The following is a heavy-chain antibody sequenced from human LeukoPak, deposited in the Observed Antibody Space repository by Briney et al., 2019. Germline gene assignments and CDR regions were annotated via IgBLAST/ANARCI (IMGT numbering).Heavy chain of an antibody. J-gene: IGHJ4*02. V-gene: IGHV3-21*01. CDR1: GFTFDDYG. Sequence: GGSLRRSCAASGFTFDDYGMSWVRQAPGKGLEWVSSITSSSSYIYYADSVKGRLTISRDNAKNSLYLQMNSLRVEDTAVYYCARHVVAVGFDYWGQGTLVTVSS. CDR2: ITSSSSYI. D-gene: IGHD3-22*01. CDR3: ARHVVAVGFDY.